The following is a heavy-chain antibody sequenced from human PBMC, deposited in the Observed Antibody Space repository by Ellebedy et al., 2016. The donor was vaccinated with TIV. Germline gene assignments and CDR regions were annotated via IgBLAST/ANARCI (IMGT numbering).Heavy chain of an antibody. V-gene: IGHV3-66*01. D-gene: IGHD6-19*01. J-gene: IGHJ4*02. CDR3: ARVGHHWLSFDY. Sequence: GESLKISCAASGFTVSSNYMSWVRQAPGKGLEWVSVIYSGGSTYYADSVKGRFTISRDNSKNTVYLQMNSLRDEDTAVYYCARVGHHWLSFDYWGQGTLVTVSS. CDR2: IYSGGST. CDR1: GFTVSSNY.